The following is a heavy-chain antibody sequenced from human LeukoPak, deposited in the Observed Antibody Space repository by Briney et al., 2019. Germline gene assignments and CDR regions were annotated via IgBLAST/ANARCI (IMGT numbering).Heavy chain of an antibody. D-gene: IGHD6-19*01. CDR2: SYISGST. CDR1: GDSISNYY. Sequence: SETLSLTCTVSGDSISNYYWSWIRQPAGKELEWIGRSYISGSTNYKPSLKSRVTISVDKSKNQFSLKVRSVTAADTAVYYCARGEWLAGAFDYWGQGSLVTVSS. J-gene: IGHJ4*02. V-gene: IGHV4-4*07. CDR3: ARGEWLAGAFDY.